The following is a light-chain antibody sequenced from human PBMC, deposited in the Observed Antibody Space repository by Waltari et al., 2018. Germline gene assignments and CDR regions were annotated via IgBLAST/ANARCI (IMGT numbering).Light chain of an antibody. J-gene: IGKJ2*03. CDR3: QQYNNWPSPYS. V-gene: IGKV3-15*01. Sequence: EIVMTQSPATLSVSPGESATLSCRASQRVSRDLAWYQQKRGQPPRLLIFGASTRATDIPARFSGSGSGTEFTLTISSLQSEDFAIYYCQQYNNWPSPYSFGQGTKLEIK. CDR1: QRVSRD. CDR2: GAS.